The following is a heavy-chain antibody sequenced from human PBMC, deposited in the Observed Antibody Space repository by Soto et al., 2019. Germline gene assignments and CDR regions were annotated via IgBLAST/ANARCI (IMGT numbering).Heavy chain of an antibody. CDR2: VSGGSNAI. J-gene: IGHJ3*02. CDR3: VRDEHYAFAI. V-gene: IGHV3-48*01. D-gene: IGHD3-3*02. Sequence: EVQVVESGGGLVQPGGSLRLSCAASGFTFSIYSMNWVRQAPGTGLEWVSYVSGGSNAIWYSDSVKGRFTVSRDNARDSLYKQMNSATAEDTAVYYCVRDEHYAFAIWGQGTMVTVSS. CDR1: GFTFSIYS.